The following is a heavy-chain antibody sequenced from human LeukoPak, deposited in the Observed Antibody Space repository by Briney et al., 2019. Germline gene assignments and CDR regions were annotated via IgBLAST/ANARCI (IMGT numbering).Heavy chain of an antibody. D-gene: IGHD3-10*01. V-gene: IGHV1-2*02. CDR1: GYTFTGYY. CDR2: INPNSGGT. CDR3: ARSGRYYYGSGTRDAFDI. Sequence: ASVKVSCKASGYTFTGYYMHWVRQAPRQGLEWMGWINPNSGGTNYAQKFQGRVTMTRDTSISTAYMELSRLRSDDTAVYYCARSGRYYYGSGTRDAFDIWGQGTMVTVSS. J-gene: IGHJ3*02.